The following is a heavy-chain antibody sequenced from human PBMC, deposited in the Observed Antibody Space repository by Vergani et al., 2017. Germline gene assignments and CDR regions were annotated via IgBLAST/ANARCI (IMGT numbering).Heavy chain of an antibody. V-gene: IGHV1-69*01. CDR3: VSGELYARDHYGVDV. CDR1: GVTFSSFG. J-gene: IGHJ6*02. CDR2: IIPSFGIP. D-gene: IGHD2-2*01. Sequence: VQLVQSGAEVKKPGSSVKVSCKASGVTFSSFGINWVRQAPGQGLEWMGGIIPSFGIPNYAQRFQDRVTITADESTSTAYMELSSLRSEDTAVYYCVSGELYARDHYGVDVWGRGTTVTVSS.